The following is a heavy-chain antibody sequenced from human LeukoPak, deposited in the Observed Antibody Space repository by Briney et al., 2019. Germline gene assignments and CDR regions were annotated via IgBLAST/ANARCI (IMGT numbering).Heavy chain of an antibody. J-gene: IGHJ4*02. Sequence: PSQTLSLTCAVSGGSISSGGYSWSWIRQPPGKGLEWIGYIYHSGSTYYNPSLKSRVTISVDRSKNQFSLKLSSVTAADTAVYYCARAPPQDIVVVPAARGFFDYWGQGTLVTVSS. CDR3: ARAPPQDIVVVPAARGFFDY. CDR1: GGSISSGGYS. V-gene: IGHV4-30-2*01. CDR2: IYHSGST. D-gene: IGHD2-2*01.